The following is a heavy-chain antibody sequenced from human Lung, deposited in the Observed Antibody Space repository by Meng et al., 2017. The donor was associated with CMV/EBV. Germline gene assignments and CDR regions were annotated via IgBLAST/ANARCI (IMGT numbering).Heavy chain of an antibody. V-gene: IGHV4-39*01. CDR1: GGSISSSSYY. CDR3: ARQSPSQYYYDSSSFHNWFDP. J-gene: IGHJ5*02. CDR2: IYYSGST. D-gene: IGHD3-22*01. Sequence: SETXSLXCTVSGGSISSSSYYWGWIRQPPGKGLEWIGSIYYSGSTYYNPSLKSRVTISVDTSKNQFSRKLSSVTAADTAVYYCARQSPSQYYYDSSSFHNWFDPWXQGTXVTVSS.